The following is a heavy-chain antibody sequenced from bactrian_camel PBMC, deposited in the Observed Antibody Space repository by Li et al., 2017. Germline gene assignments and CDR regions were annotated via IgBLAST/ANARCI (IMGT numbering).Heavy chain of an antibody. CDR2: IDSDGST. V-gene: IGHV3S53*01. D-gene: IGHD3*01. CDR1: GYFYCTND. CDR3: ATGQPRGWMTGSNY. Sequence: VQLVESGGGSVQVGGSLRLSCAASGYFYCTNDMSWYRQPPGKEREFVSGIDSDGSTSYADSVKGRFTISRDNAKNTVYLQMNSLKSEDTALYYCATGQPRGWMTGSNYWGQGTQVTVS. J-gene: IGHJ4*01.